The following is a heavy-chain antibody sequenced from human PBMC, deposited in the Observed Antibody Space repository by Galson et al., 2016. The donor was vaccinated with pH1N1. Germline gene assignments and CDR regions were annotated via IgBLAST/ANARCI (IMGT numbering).Heavy chain of an antibody. CDR1: RGTFSRYA. J-gene: IGHJ4*02. V-gene: IGHV1-69*11. D-gene: IGHD3-22*01. Sequence: SVKVSCKASRGTFSRYAVSWVRQAPGQGLEWMGRIVGMXXTPNYAQKFQGRVTITADELASTAYMDLSSLTSEDTAVYYCARADNYYDTSGYYNDWGQGTLVTVSS. CDR2: IVGMXXTP. CDR3: ARADNYYDTSGYYND.